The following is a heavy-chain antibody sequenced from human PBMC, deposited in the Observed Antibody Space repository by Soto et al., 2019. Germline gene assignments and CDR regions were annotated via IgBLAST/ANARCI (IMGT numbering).Heavy chain of an antibody. CDR2: ISYSGST. CDR3: ARGTSWQLPFDY. V-gene: IGHV4-59*01. J-gene: IGHJ4*02. D-gene: IGHD6-13*01. Sequence: SETLSLTCTVSSDSISSYYWSWIRQPPGKRLEWIGYISYSGSTDYNPSLKSRVTISGDTSKNQFSLKVSPVTAADTAVYYCARGTSWQLPFDYWGQGTLVTVSS. CDR1: SDSISSYY.